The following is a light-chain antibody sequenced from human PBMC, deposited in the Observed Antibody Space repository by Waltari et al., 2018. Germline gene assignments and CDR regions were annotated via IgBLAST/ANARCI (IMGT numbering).Light chain of an antibody. J-gene: IGLJ1*01. V-gene: IGLV2-23*01. CDR1: SSGVGSYNL. CDR2: EDN. Sequence: QSALTQPASVSGSPGQSITISCAGTSSGVGSYNLVSCYQQHPGRAPKLIIYEDNKRPSGVSSRFSGSKSGNTASLTISGLQTEDEAEYYCFSYAGSNIYVFASGTKVTVL. CDR3: FSYAGSNIYV.